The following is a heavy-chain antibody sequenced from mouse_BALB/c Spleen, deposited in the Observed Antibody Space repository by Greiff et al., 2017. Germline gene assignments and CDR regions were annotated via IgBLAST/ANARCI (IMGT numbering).Heavy chain of an antibody. Sequence: VQLVESGAELVRPGSSVKISCKASGYAFSSYWMNWVKQRPGQGLEWIGQIYPGDGDTNYNGKFKGKATLTADKSSSTAYMQLSSLTSEDSAVYFCARGKPSWFAYWGQGTLVTVSA. V-gene: IGHV1-80*01. CDR3: ARGKPSWFAY. J-gene: IGHJ3*01. CDR2: IYPGDGDT. CDR1: GYAFSSYW.